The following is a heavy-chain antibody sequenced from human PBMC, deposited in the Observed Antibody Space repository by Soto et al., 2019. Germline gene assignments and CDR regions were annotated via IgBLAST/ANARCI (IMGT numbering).Heavy chain of an antibody. J-gene: IGHJ5*01. CDR1: GFTFNTYA. V-gene: IGHV3-23*01. Sequence: GGSLRLSCAASGFTFNTYAISWVRQAPGRGPEWVSVTCGSEGSTSYADSVEGRFTISRDNSRNTLYLQMDSLRPEDTAVYYCATAHFLCRGRHSTSGYSLFDFWGQGTMVTVSS. CDR3: ATAHFLCRGRHSTSGYSLFDF. D-gene: IGHD6-25*01. CDR2: TCGSEGST.